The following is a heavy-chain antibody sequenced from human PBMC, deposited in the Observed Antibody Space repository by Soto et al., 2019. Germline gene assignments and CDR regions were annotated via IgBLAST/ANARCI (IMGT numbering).Heavy chain of an antibody. D-gene: IGHD1-26*01. CDR3: AREVELRIDLGGWFDP. V-gene: IGHV4-30-2*01. Sequence: QLHLQESGSGLVKPSQTLSLTCAVSGGSISAGAYSWSWIRQPPGKGLEWIGYIYHTGTTYYNPSLKSRVTISIDTSKNQFSLKLGSVTAADTAVYYCAREVELRIDLGGWFDPWGQGTLVTVSS. J-gene: IGHJ5*01. CDR1: GGSISAGAYS. CDR2: IYHTGTT.